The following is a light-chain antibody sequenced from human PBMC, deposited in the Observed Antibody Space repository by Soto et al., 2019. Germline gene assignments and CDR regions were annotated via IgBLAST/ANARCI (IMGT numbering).Light chain of an antibody. CDR1: QDISYY. V-gene: IGKV1-33*01. J-gene: IGKJ5*01. CDR2: AAS. Sequence: DIQMTQSPSSLSASVGDRVTITCQASQDISYYLNWYHQKPGKAPRLLLYAASKLETGVPSRFSGSVSGTDFTLPIRSLQPEAIATYYCQQYDSLTPIPFSQGTRLEIK. CDR3: QQYDSLTPIP.